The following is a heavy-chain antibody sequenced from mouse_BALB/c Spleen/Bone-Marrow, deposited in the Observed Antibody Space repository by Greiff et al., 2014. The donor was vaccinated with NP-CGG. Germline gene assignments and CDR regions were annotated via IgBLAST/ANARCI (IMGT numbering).Heavy chain of an antibody. V-gene: IGHV1S132*01. J-gene: IGHJ4*01. CDR1: GYIFTSYW. Sequence: VQLQQSGAELVRPGASVKLSCTTSGYIFTSYWIHWVKQRSGQGLEWIARIYPGTGTTFYNEKFKGKATLTADQSSSTAYLQLSSLKSEDSAVYFCAREYGNYNYALDYWGQGTSVTASS. CDR3: AREYGNYNYALDY. CDR2: IYPGTGTT. D-gene: IGHD2-10*02.